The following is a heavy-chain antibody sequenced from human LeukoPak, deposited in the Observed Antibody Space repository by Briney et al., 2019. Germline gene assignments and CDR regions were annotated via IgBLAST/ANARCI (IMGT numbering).Heavy chain of an antibody. CDR2: ISHDERNI. CDR1: AFTFRNYA. J-gene: IGHJ4*02. D-gene: IGHD2-2*01. Sequence: PGRSLRLSCAASAFTFRNYAMHWVRQAPGKGLEWVAVISHDERNIYYADYVKGRFTISRDNSKNTLYLQMNSLRAEDTAVYYCAKDRTGLLVVPAALDYWGQGTLVTVSS. CDR3: AKDRTGLLVVPAALDY. V-gene: IGHV3-30*18.